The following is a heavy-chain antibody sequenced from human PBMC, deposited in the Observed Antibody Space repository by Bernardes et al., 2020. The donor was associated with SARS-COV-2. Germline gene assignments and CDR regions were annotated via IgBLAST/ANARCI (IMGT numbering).Heavy chain of an antibody. CDR2: IYPGDSDT. V-gene: IGHV5-51*01. J-gene: IGHJ4*02. Sequence: GASLKNSCNGSGYSFTRYWIGWVRPIPGKGLEWMGIIYPGDSDTRYSPSFQGQVTISADKSISTAYLQWSSLKASDTAMYYCALGNPYYFDYWGQGTLVTVSS. CDR3: ALGNPYYFDY. CDR1: GYSFTRYW. D-gene: IGHD3-16*01.